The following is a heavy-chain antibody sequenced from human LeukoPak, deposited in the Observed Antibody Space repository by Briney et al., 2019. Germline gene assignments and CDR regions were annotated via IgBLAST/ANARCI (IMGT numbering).Heavy chain of an antibody. V-gene: IGHV3-23*01. CDR1: GFTFSSYA. CDR2: IIGSGGST. CDR3: AKFPTPNSGYEHNWFDP. J-gene: IGHJ5*02. D-gene: IGHD5-12*01. Sequence: PGGSLRLSCAASGFTFSSYAMSWVRQAPGKGLEWVSAIIGSGGSTYYADSVKGLFTISRDNSKNTLYLQMNSLRAEDTAVYYCAKFPTPNSGYEHNWFDPWGQGTLVTVSS.